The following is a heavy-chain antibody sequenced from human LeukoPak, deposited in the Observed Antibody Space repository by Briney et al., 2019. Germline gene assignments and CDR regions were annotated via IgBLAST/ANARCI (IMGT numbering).Heavy chain of an antibody. V-gene: IGHV4-59*01. J-gene: IGHJ3*02. Sequence: SETLSLTCTVSGGSISSDYWSWIRQSPGKGLEWIGCIYYSGSTNYNPSLKSRVTISVDTSKNQFSLKLSSVTAADTAVYYCARDLVYYYDSSGKRTGAFDIWGQGTMVTVSS. CDR1: GGSISSDY. D-gene: IGHD3-22*01. CDR3: ARDLVYYYDSSGKRTGAFDI. CDR2: IYYSGST.